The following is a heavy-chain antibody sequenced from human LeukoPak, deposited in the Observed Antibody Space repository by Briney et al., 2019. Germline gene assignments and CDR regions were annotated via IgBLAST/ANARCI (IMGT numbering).Heavy chain of an antibody. CDR3: VKKGPFTMIEGFDY. V-gene: IGHV3-30*14. J-gene: IGHJ4*02. CDR2: ISYDGSNK. CDR1: GFTFSSYA. D-gene: IGHD3-22*01. Sequence: PGRSLRLSCAASGFTFSSYAMHWVRQAPGKGLEWVAVISYDGSNKYYADSVKGRFTISRDNSKNTLYLQMSSLRAEDTAVYYCVKKGPFTMIEGFDYWGQGTLVTVSS.